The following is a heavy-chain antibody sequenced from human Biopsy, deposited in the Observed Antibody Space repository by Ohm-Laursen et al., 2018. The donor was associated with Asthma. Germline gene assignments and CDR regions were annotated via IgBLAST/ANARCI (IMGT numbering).Heavy chain of an antibody. Sequence: SDTPSLTCTVSGGSISSGAYYWSWVRQPPGKGLEWIGYIYYIGSTYYNPSLKSRVAISLDTSKNQFSLKLSSVTAADTAVYFCARRGGVRRYFDYWGQGTLVTVSS. D-gene: IGHD3-16*01. J-gene: IGHJ4*02. V-gene: IGHV4-30-4*02. CDR1: GGSISSGAYY. CDR2: IYYIGST. CDR3: ARRGGVRRYFDY.